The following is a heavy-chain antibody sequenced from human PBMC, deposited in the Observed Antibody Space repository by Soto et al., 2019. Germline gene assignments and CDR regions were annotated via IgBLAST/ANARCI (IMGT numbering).Heavy chain of an antibody. V-gene: IGHV3-21*01. J-gene: IGHJ4*02. CDR3: ARDPPGGAWYYFDY. CDR2: ISSISSYI. Sequence: EVQLVESGGGLVKPGGSLRLSCAASGFTFSSYSMNWVRQAPGKGLEWVSSISSISSYIYYADSVKGRFTISRDNAKNSLYLQMNSLRAEDTAVYYCARDPPGGAWYYFDYWGQGTLVTVSS. CDR1: GFTFSSYS. D-gene: IGHD1-26*01.